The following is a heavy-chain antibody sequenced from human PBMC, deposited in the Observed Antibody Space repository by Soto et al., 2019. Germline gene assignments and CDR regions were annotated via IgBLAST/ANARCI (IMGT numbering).Heavy chain of an antibody. CDR3: AKGVLLWFGEFADAFDI. Sequence: ESGGGLVQPGRSLRLSCAASGFTFDDYAMHWVRQAPGKGLEWVSGISWNSGSIGYADSVKGRFTISRDNAKNSLYLQMNSLRAEDTALYYCAKGVLLWFGEFADAFDIWGQGTMVTVSS. J-gene: IGHJ3*02. CDR1: GFTFDDYA. CDR2: ISWNSGSI. V-gene: IGHV3-9*01. D-gene: IGHD3-10*01.